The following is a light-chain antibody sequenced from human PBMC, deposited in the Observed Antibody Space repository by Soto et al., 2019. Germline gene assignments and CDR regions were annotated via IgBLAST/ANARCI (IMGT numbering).Light chain of an antibody. V-gene: IGLV1-40*01. J-gene: IGLJ1*01. CDR3: QSYDSSLTTFV. CDR1: SSNIGAEYD. CDR2: GDN. Sequence: QSVLTQPPSVSGAPGQRVAISCTGSSSNIGAEYDVHRYQQLPGTAPKRLIYGDNNRPSGVPDRFSGSKSGTSASLAITGLQPEDEADYYCQSYDSSLTTFVFGTGTKLTVL.